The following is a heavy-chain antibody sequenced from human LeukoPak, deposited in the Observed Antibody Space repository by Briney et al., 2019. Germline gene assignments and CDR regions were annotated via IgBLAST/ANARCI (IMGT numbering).Heavy chain of an antibody. J-gene: IGHJ5*02. D-gene: IGHD3-9*01. CDR3: AKMAYDILTGYYNLPENWFDP. V-gene: IGHV3-23*01. CDR2: ISGSGGST. CDR1: GFTFSRYA. Sequence: GGSLRLSCAASGFTFSRYAMSWVRQAPGKGLEWVSAISGSGGSTYYADSVKGRFSISRDNSKNTLYLQMNSLRAEDTAVYYCAKMAYDILTGYYNLPENWFDPWGQGTLVTVSS.